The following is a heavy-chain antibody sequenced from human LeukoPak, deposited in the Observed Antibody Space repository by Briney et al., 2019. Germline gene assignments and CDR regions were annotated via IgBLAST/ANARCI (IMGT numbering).Heavy chain of an antibody. J-gene: IGHJ6*02. V-gene: IGHV3-30-3*01. CDR2: ISYDGSNK. CDR1: GFTFSSYA. Sequence: PGGSLRLSCAASGFTFSSYAMHWVRQAPGKGLEWVAVISYDGSNKYYTDSVKGRFTISRDNSKNTLYLQMNSLRAEDTAVYYCARDLSYADYYYYGMDVWGQGTTVTVSS. CDR3: ARDLSYADYYYYGMDV. D-gene: IGHD2-2*01.